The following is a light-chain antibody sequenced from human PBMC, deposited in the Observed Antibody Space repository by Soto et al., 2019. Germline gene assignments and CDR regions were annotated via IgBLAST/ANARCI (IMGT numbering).Light chain of an antibody. V-gene: IGKV1-39*01. CDR1: QSISSY. CDR3: QQCYSAPFT. CDR2: AAS. Sequence: DIQMTQSPSSLSASVGDRVTITCRASQSISSYLNWYQHKPGKAPKLLIYAASSLQIGVPSRFSGSGSETDFTLTISSLQPEDFATYYCQQCYSAPFTFGPGTKVDIK. J-gene: IGKJ3*01.